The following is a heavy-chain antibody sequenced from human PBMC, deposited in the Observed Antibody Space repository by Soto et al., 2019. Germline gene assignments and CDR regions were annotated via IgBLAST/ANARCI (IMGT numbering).Heavy chain of an antibody. CDR3: ARGNSSSRCXYYYYGMDV. J-gene: IGHJ6*02. V-gene: IGHV1-69*13. CDR1: GXTFSSYA. Sequence: ASVKVXCKASGXTFSSYAISWVRQAPGQGLEWMGGIIPIFGTANYAQKFQGRVTITADESTSTAYMELSSLRSEDTAVYYCARGNSSSRCXYYYYGMDVWGQGTTVTVSS. CDR2: IIPIFGTA. D-gene: IGHD6-13*01.